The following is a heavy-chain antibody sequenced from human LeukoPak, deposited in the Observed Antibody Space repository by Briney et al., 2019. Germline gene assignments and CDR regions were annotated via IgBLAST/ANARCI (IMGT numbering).Heavy chain of an antibody. CDR2: ISGSGGST. Sequence: GGSLRLSCAASGFTFSSYAMSWVRQAPGKGLEWVSAISGSGGSTYYADSVKGRFTISRDNSKNTLYLQMNSLRAEDTAVYYCANGYSYGFGAFDIWGQGTMVTVSS. V-gene: IGHV3-23*01. CDR3: ANGYSYGFGAFDI. J-gene: IGHJ3*02. D-gene: IGHD5-18*01. CDR1: GFTFSSYA.